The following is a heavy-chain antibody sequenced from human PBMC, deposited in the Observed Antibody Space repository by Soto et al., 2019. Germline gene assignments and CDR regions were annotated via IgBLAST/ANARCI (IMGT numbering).Heavy chain of an antibody. D-gene: IGHD2-21*01. Sequence: SETLSLTCSVSGAALNSGNYYWSWIRQVPGKGLEWIGHIYVTGAVDYNPSLRDRITISQDTSERQFSLNLRLVTAADTAVYYCARLRIATNNYKWFDPWGQGTQVTVSS. CDR2: IYVTGAV. CDR1: GAALNSGNYY. J-gene: IGHJ5*02. V-gene: IGHV4-31*02. CDR3: ARLRIATNNYKWFDP.